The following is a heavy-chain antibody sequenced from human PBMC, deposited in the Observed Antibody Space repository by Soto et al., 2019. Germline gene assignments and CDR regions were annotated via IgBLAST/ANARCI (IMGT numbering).Heavy chain of an antibody. CDR2: ISYDGSNK. CDR3: ARDYYYASSGYYWDLGYYYYGMDV. Sequence: GGSLMISCAASGFTFSFFAMHRVRPAPVKGLWWGGVISYDGSNKYYADSVKGRFTISRDNSKNTLYLQMNSLRAEDTAVYYCARDYYYASSGYYWDLGYYYYGMDVWGQGTTVTVSS. J-gene: IGHJ6*02. CDR1: GFTFSFFA. D-gene: IGHD3-22*01. V-gene: IGHV3-30-3*01.